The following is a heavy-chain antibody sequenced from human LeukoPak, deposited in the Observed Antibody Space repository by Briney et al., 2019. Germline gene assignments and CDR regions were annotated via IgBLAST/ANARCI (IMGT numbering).Heavy chain of an antibody. V-gene: IGHV3-21*01. CDR2: ISSSSSYI. D-gene: IGHD2-15*01. Sequence: PGGSLRLSCAASGFTFSPYNLNWVRQAPGKGLEWVSSISSSSSYIYYADSVKGRFTISRDNAKNSLYLQMNSLRAEDTAVYYCARAGYCSGGSCPVTRWFDPWGQGTLVTVSS. J-gene: IGHJ5*02. CDR3: ARAGYCSGGSCPVTRWFDP. CDR1: GFTFSPYN.